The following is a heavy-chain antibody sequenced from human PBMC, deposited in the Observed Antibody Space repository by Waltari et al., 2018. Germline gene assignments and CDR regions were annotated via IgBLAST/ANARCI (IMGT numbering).Heavy chain of an antibody. D-gene: IGHD3-10*01. CDR2: IYYSAST. CDR3: ARTSHYYGSGSYYMLWFDY. J-gene: IGHJ4*02. V-gene: IGHV4-28*06. CDR1: GYSISRSNW. Sequence: QVQLQESGRGLVKPSDTLSLTSAVSGYSISRSNWWGWIRQHPGKGLEWIGYIYYSASTNYNPSLKSRVTMSVDTSKNQFSLKLSSVTALDTAVYYCARTSHYYGSGSYYMLWFDYWGQGTLVTVSS.